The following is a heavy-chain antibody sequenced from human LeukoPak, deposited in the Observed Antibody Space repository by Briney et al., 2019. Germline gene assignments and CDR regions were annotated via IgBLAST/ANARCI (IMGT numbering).Heavy chain of an antibody. J-gene: IGHJ4*02. CDR3: ASDYYDSSGYYDY. CDR1: GGSISSGGYS. Sequence: SQTLSLTCAVSGGSISSGGYSWSWIRQPPGKGLEWIGYIYYSGSTYYNPSLKSRVTISVDTSKNQFSLKLSSVTAADTAVYYCASDYYDSSGYYDYWGQGTLVTVSS. V-gene: IGHV4-30-4*07. CDR2: IYYSGST. D-gene: IGHD3-22*01.